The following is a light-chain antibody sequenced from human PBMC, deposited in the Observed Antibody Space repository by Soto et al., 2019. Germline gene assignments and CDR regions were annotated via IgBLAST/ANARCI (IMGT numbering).Light chain of an antibody. Sequence: ETVLTQSPSILSLSPGERATLSCRASQNVRSSSLAWYQQKPGQAPRLLIYAASTRVTGVADRFSGSGSGTDFTLTTSRLEAEDFAVYHCQQYGDSITFGGGTKVDIK. J-gene: IGKJ4*01. V-gene: IGKV3-20*01. CDR2: AAS. CDR1: QNVRSSS. CDR3: QQYGDSIT.